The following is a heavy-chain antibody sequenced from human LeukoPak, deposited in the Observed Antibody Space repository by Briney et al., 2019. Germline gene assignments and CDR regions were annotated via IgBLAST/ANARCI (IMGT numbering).Heavy chain of an antibody. Sequence: GGSLRLSCAASGFTFSSYAMHWVRQAPGKGLEWVAVISYDGSNKYYADSVKGRFTISRDNSKNTLYLQMNSLRAEDTAVYYCAKGTVFGVVIHDLVVHWGQGTLVTVSS. J-gene: IGHJ4*02. CDR3: AKGTVFGVVIHDLVVH. D-gene: IGHD3-3*01. CDR2: ISYDGSNK. V-gene: IGHV3-30*04. CDR1: GFTFSSYA.